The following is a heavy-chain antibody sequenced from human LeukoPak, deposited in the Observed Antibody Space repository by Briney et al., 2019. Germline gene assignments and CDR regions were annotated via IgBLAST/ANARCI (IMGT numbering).Heavy chain of an antibody. CDR2: ISGSGGAT. Sequence: GGSLRLSCAPSGFTFNNFVMTWVRQARGKGLEWVSTISGSGGATYYANSVQGRFTISRDNSKNTLYLQMSSLRAEDTAVYYCAKTGSEDGYSVHFDLWGQGTLVTVSS. CDR1: GFTFNNFV. J-gene: IGHJ4*02. CDR3: AKTGSEDGYSVHFDL. D-gene: IGHD5-24*01. V-gene: IGHV3-23*01.